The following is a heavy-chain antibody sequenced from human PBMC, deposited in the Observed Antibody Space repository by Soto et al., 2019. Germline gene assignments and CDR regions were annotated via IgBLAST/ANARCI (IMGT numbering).Heavy chain of an antibody. Sequence: SETLSLTCAVYGGSFSGYYWSWIRQPPGKGLEWIGEINHSGSTNYNPSLKSRVTISVDTSKNQFSLKLSSVTAADTAVYYCARSPLARYCSGGSCYLVPYYFDYWGQGTLVTVSS. CDR3: ARSPLARYCSGGSCYLVPYYFDY. CDR2: INHSGST. CDR1: GGSFSGYY. J-gene: IGHJ4*02. V-gene: IGHV4-34*01. D-gene: IGHD2-15*01.